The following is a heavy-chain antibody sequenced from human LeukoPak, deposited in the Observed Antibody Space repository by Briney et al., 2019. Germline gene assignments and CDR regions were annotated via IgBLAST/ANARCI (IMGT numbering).Heavy chain of an antibody. J-gene: IGHJ4*02. CDR3: AKSFYGSGSYYPYY. V-gene: IGHV3-23*01. CDR2: LSGSGGST. Sequence: PGGSLRLSCAASGFTFSSFAMIWLRQAPGKGLEWVSALSGSGGSTYYADPVKGRFTICKDNSKDTLYLQMTSLRAEDTAVYYCAKSFYGSGSYYPYYWGQGTLVTVSS. D-gene: IGHD3-10*01. CDR1: GFTFSSFA.